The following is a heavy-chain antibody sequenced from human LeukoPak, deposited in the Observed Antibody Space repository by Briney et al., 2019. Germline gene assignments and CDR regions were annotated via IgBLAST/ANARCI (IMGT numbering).Heavy chain of an antibody. D-gene: IGHD3-10*01. Sequence: SETLSLTCTVSGLSFEHYFWSWIRQPPGKGLEWIGYVYYTGTTDYSPSLKSRLTISADTSKKQFSLKLTSMTAADTAVYYCATHRRSHGSEFWGQGTLVSVSS. CDR3: ATHRRSHGSEF. CDR2: VYYTGTT. V-gene: IGHV4-59*12. CDR1: GLSFEHYF. J-gene: IGHJ4*02.